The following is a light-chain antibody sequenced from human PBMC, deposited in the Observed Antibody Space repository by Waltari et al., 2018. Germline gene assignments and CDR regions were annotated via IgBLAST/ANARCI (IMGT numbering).Light chain of an antibody. V-gene: IGKV3-15*01. CDR2: RAS. CDR3: QQYNAWPRT. J-gene: IGKJ1*01. Sequence: ELVMTQPPATLSVSPGGRATLSGRASQSVTSNLAGYQQKPGQAPRLLIYRASTRATGFPARFSGSGSGTEFTLTISSLQPVDFAVYHCQQYNAWPRTFGQGTKVEIK. CDR1: QSVTSN.